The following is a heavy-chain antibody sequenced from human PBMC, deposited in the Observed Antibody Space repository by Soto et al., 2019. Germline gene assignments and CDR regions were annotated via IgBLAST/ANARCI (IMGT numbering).Heavy chain of an antibody. J-gene: IGHJ3*02. D-gene: IGHD1-26*01. CDR3: ARQGSGSYNAFDI. Sequence: QLQLQESGPGLVKHSETLSLTCTVSGGSISSSSYYWGWIRQPPGKGLEWIGTIYYSGSTYYNPSLKSRVTISVDTSKNQFSLKLSSVTAADTAVYYCARQGSGSYNAFDIWGQGTVVTVSS. CDR1: GGSISSSSYY. V-gene: IGHV4-39*01. CDR2: IYYSGST.